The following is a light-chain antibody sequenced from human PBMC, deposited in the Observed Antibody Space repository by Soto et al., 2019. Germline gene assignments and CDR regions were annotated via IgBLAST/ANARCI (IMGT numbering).Light chain of an antibody. CDR1: QSVSSNY. V-gene: IGKV3-20*01. J-gene: IGKJ4*02. Sequence: EIVLTQSPGTLSLSPGERATLSCSASQSVSSNYLAWYQQQPGQAPRLLIYGSANKSTDIPDRFSGSGSGTDFTLTISRLEREDFAVYYCQQYGSSLLTFGGGTKV. CDR3: QQYGSSLLT. CDR2: GSA.